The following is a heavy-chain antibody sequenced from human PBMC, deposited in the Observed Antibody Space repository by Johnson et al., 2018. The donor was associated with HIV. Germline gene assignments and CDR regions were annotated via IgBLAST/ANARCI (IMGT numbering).Heavy chain of an antibody. CDR2: IDSDGET. V-gene: IGHV3-13*01. CDR3: ALEAVRSTDAFDV. CDR1: GFTLGSYD. Sequence: EVQLVESGGGLVQRGGSLRLSCEASGFTLGSYDMHWVCQAAGKGLEWVSEIDSDGETYYPASVKGRFTTSRENYKNSLYLQTNSLRAEDTAVYYCALEAVRSTDAFDVSGQGTMVTVSS. D-gene: IGHD3-10*01. J-gene: IGHJ3*01.